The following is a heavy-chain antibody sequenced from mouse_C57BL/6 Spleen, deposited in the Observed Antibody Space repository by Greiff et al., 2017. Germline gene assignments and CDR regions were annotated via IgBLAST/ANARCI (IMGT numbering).Heavy chain of an antibody. CDR1: GYTFTDYE. Sequence: QVQLQQSGAELVRPGASVTLSCKASGYTFTDYEMHWVKQTPVHGLEWIGAIDPETGGTAYNQKFKGKAILTADKSSSTAYMELRSLTSEDSAVYYCTLYGYDGYFDVWGTGTTVTVSS. V-gene: IGHV1-15*01. CDR2: IDPETGGT. D-gene: IGHD2-2*01. J-gene: IGHJ1*03. CDR3: TLYGYDGYFDV.